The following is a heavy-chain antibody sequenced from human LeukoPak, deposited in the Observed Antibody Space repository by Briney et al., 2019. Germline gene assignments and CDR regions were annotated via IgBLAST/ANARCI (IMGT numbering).Heavy chain of an antibody. D-gene: IGHD1-26*01. CDR3: ARDPREVEWELPDY. CDR2: ISYDGGDP. CDR1: GFTFSSYW. Sequence: PGGSLRLSCAASGFTFSSYWMHWVRQAPGKGLVWVSRISYDGGDPSYADSVKGRFTISRDNAKNTLYLQMNSLTAEDTAVYYCARDPREVEWELPDYWGQGTLVTVSS. V-gene: IGHV3-74*01. J-gene: IGHJ4*02.